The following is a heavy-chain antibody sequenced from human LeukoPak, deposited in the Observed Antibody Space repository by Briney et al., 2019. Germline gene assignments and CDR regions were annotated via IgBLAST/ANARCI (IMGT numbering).Heavy chain of an antibody. CDR1: GFTFSSYG. Sequence: GGSLRLSCAASGFTFSSYGMHWVRQAPGKGLEWVAFIRYDGSNKYYADSVKGRFTISRDNSKNTLYLQMNSLRAEDTAVYYCARSARLMKGVVEVTALDDWGQGTLVTVSS. V-gene: IGHV3-30*02. CDR2: IRYDGSNK. J-gene: IGHJ4*02. D-gene: IGHD3-3*01. CDR3: ARSARLMKGVVEVTALDD.